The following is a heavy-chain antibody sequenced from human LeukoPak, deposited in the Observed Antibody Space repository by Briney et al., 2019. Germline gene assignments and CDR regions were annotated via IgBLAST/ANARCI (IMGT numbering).Heavy chain of an antibody. CDR3: ATPITMVRGVIYYYYGMDV. V-gene: IGHV4-39*01. CDR2: IYYSGST. J-gene: IGHJ6*02. D-gene: IGHD3-10*01. CDR1: GGSISSYY. Sequence: SETLSLTCTVSGGSISSYYWGWIRQPPGKGLEWIGSIYYSGSTYYNPSLKSRVTISVDTSKNQFSLKLSSVTAADTAVYYCATPITMVRGVIYYYYGMDVWGQGTTVTVSS.